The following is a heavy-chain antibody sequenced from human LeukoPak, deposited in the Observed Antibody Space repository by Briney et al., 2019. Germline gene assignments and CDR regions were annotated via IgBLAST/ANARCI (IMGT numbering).Heavy chain of an antibody. D-gene: IGHD2-21*02. CDR1: GYTFTSYY. V-gene: IGHV1-46*01. Sequence: ASVKVSCKASGYTFTSYYMHWVRQAPGQGLEWMGIINPSGGSTSYAQKFQGRVTMTRDTSTSAVYMELSSLRSEDTAVYYCAREPAYCGGDCYSEENWFDPWGQGTLVTVSS. CDR2: INPSGGST. J-gene: IGHJ5*02. CDR3: AREPAYCGGDCYSEENWFDP.